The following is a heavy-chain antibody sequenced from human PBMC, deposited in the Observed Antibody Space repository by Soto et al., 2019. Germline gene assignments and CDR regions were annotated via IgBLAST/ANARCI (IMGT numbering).Heavy chain of an antibody. Sequence: GESLKISCAASGFTFRNAWMSWVRQAPGKGLEWVGRIKSKTDGGTTDYAAPVKGRFTISRDDSKNTLYLQMNSLKTEDTAVYYCTTDLGSSDYGDYDYWGQGTLVTVSS. CDR3: TTDLGSSDYGDYDY. CDR1: GFTFRNAW. CDR2: IKSKTDGGTT. J-gene: IGHJ4*02. V-gene: IGHV3-15*01. D-gene: IGHD4-17*01.